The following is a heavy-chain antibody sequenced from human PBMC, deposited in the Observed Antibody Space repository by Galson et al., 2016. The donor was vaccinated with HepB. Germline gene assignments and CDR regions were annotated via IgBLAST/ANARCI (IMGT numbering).Heavy chain of an antibody. CDR2: INWNGGRT. Sequence: SLRLSCAASGFIFDDYTMHWVRQAPGQGLEWVSLINWNGGRTFYATSVKGRFTISRDNCKNSLYLQMNSLTLEDTAFYYCAKDRGGSAWNYLDSCGQGTLVTVSS. J-gene: IGHJ4*02. CDR3: AKDRGGSAWNYLDS. CDR1: GFIFDDYT. D-gene: IGHD3-16*01. V-gene: IGHV3-43*01.